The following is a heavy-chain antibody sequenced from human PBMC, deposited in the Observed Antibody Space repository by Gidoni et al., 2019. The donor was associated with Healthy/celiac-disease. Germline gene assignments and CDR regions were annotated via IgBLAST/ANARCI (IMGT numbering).Heavy chain of an antibody. V-gene: IGHV3-64*01. J-gene: IGHJ4*02. CDR3: ARTYYYDSSGYYPNYYFDY. D-gene: IGHD3-22*01. CDR1: GFTFSRSA. CDR2: ISSNGGSK. Sequence: EVQLVESGGGLVQPGGSLRLSCAASGFTFSRSAMHWVRQAPGKGLEYVSAISSNGGSKYYANSVKGRFTISRDNSKNTLYLQMGSLRAEDMAVYYCARTYYYDSSGYYPNYYFDYWGQGTLVTVSS.